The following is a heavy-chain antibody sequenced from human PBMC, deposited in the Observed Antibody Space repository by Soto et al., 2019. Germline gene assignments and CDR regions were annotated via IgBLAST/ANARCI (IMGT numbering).Heavy chain of an antibody. CDR2: LYSGGST. CDR3: ARVTGDYVNYFDH. CDR1: GFTVSNSY. V-gene: IGHV3-53*04. Sequence: GGSLRLSCAASGFTVSNSYLSWVRQAPGKGLEWVSVLYSGGSTYYADSVKGRFTISRHNSNNMLYLQMTSLRAEDTAVYFCARVTGDYVNYFDHWGQGTLVTVSS. D-gene: IGHD4-17*01. J-gene: IGHJ4*02.